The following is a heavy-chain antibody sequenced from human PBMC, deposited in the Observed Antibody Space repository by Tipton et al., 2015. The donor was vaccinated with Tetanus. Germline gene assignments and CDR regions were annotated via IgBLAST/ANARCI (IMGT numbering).Heavy chain of an antibody. D-gene: IGHD6-13*01. CDR3: AREGAIAYSSSWYSFDY. CDR1: GASISSGGYY. J-gene: IGHJ4*02. CDR2: ISYNGRA. Sequence: TLSLTCTVSGASISSGGYYWGWIRQHPGKGLEWIGHISYNGRASYNPSLKSRPTISLDTSKKQFSLRLSSVTAADTAVYYCAREGAIAYSSSWYSFDYWGQGPLVTVSS. V-gene: IGHV4-31*03.